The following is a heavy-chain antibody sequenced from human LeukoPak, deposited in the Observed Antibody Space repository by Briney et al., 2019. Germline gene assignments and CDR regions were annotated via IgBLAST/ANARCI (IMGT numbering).Heavy chain of an antibody. Sequence: PGGSLRLSCAASGFTLSTYWMQWVRQAPGKGLVWVSRINGNGRETIYADSVKGRFTISRDNSKNTLYLQMNSLRAEDTAVYYCAYGSGSYEGIYFDYWGQGSLVTVSS. CDR3: AYGSGSYEGIYFDY. V-gene: IGHV3-74*01. CDR2: INGNGRET. CDR1: GFTLSTYW. J-gene: IGHJ4*02. D-gene: IGHD3-10*01.